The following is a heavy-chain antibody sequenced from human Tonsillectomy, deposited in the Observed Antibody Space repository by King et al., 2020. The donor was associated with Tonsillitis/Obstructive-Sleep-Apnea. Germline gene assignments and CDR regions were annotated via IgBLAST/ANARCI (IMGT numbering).Heavy chain of an antibody. V-gene: IGHV4-34*01. Sequence: VQLQQWGAGLLKPSETLSLTCAVYGGSFSGYYWNWIRQPPGKGLGWIGEINHSGSTNYNPSLKSRVTISLDTSKNQFSLKLSSVTAADTAVYYCARDKLITMVQGDAFEIWGQGTMVTVSS. CDR3: ARDKLITMVQGDAFEI. CDR1: GGSFSGYY. CDR2: INHSGST. D-gene: IGHD3-10*01. J-gene: IGHJ3*02.